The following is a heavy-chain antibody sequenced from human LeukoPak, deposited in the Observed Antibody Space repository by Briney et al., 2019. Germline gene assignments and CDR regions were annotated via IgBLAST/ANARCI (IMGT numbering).Heavy chain of an antibody. CDR1: GGSISSSSYY. V-gene: IGHV4-61*01. J-gene: IGHJ4*02. CDR2: IYHSGST. Sequence: SETLSLTCTVSGGSISSSSYYWGWIRQPPGKGLEWIGYIYHSGSTNYNPSLKSRDTISIDTSKNQFSLKLSSVTAADTAVYYCAREPSSGSLDYWGQGTLVTVSS. D-gene: IGHD1-26*01. CDR3: AREPSSGSLDY.